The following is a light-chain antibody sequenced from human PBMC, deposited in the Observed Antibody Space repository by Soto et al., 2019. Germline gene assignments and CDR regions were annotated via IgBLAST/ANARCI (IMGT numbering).Light chain of an antibody. J-gene: IGKJ4*01. V-gene: IGKV3-11*01. Sequence: EIVSTQSPATLSLSPGERATLSCRASQSVSSFLAWYQQKPGQAPRLLIYDASNRATGTPARFSGSGSGTDFTLTISSLEPEDFAVYYCQQRSNGLTFGGGTKVDIK. CDR2: DAS. CDR1: QSVSSF. CDR3: QQRSNGLT.